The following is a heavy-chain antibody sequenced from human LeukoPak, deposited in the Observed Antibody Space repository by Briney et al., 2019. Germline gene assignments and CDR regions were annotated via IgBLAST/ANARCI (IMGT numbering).Heavy chain of an antibody. CDR1: GFTVSSNY. CDR3: SSGSYYFGYYGMDV. Sequence: GGSLRLSCAASGFTVSSNYMSWVRQAPGKGLEWVSVIYSGGSTYYADSVKGRFTISRDNSKNTLYLQMNSLRAEDTAVYHCSSGSYYFGYYGMDVWGQGTMVTVSS. CDR2: IYSGGST. D-gene: IGHD1-26*01. V-gene: IGHV3-66*01. J-gene: IGHJ6*02.